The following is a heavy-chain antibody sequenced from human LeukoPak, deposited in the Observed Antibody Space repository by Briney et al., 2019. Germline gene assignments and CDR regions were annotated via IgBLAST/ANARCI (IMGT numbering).Heavy chain of an antibody. CDR2: IIPIFGTA. D-gene: IGHD4-17*01. CDR1: GGTFSSYA. J-gene: IGHJ4*02. V-gene: IGHV1-69*13. Sequence: SVKVSCKASGGTFSSYAISWVRQAPGQGLEWMGGIIPIFGTANYAQKFQGRVTITADESTSTAYMELSSLRSEDTAVYYCAGIGMWDYGDYGGGWGQGTLVTVSS. CDR3: AGIGMWDYGDYGGG.